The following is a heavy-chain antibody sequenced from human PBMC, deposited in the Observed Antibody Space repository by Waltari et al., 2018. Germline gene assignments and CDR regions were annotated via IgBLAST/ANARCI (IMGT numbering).Heavy chain of an antibody. CDR3: ATDYDGNAYVAFDI. Sequence: EVQLVETGGGLIQPGGSLRLSCAASGFTVSSNYMTWVGQAPGKGLEWVSVIYSGGSGGNTYYADSVKGRFTISRDNSKNTLYLQMNGLRAEDTAMYYCATDYDGNAYVAFDIWGQGTMVTVSS. J-gene: IGHJ3*02. V-gene: IGHV3-53*02. D-gene: IGHD3-22*01. CDR1: GFTVSSNY. CDR2: IYSGGSGGNT.